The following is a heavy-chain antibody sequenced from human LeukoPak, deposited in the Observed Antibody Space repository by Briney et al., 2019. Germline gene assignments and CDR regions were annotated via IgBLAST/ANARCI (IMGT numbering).Heavy chain of an antibody. CDR3: ARELPAAIRIFDY. J-gene: IGHJ4*02. V-gene: IGHV1-69*13. CDR1: GYTFTGYY. D-gene: IGHD2-2*02. CDR2: IIPIFGTA. Sequence: GASVKVSYKASGYTFTGYYIHWVRQAPGQGLEWMGGIIPIFGTANYAQKFQGIVTITADESTSTAYMELSSLRSEDTAVYYCARELPAAIRIFDYWGQGTLVTVSS.